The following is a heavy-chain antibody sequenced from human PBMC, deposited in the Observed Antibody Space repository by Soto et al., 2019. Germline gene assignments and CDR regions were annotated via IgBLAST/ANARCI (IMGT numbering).Heavy chain of an antibody. V-gene: IGHV4-31*03. CDR3: ARVGYYDILTGYHLGAFDI. Sequence: SETLSLTCTVSGGSISSGGYYWSWIRQHPGKGLEWIGYIYHSGSTSYNPSLKSRVTISVDTSKNQFSLKLRSVTAADTAVYYCARVGYYDILTGYHLGAFDIWGQGTMVTVS. J-gene: IGHJ3*02. D-gene: IGHD3-9*01. CDR2: IYHSGST. CDR1: GGSISSGGYY.